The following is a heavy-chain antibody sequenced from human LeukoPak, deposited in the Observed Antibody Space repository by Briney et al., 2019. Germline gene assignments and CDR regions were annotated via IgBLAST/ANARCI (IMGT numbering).Heavy chain of an antibody. CDR2: ISGGGGGT. V-gene: IGHV3-23*01. CDR3: ARDRVQVGAFDY. CDR1: GFIFSNYA. J-gene: IGHJ4*02. D-gene: IGHD1-26*01. Sequence: GESLRLSCAASGFIFSNYAMSWVRQAPGKGPEWVSGISGGGGGTYYADSVKGRFTISRDNAKNSLYLQMNSLRAEDTAVYYCARDRVQVGAFDYWGQGTLVTVSS.